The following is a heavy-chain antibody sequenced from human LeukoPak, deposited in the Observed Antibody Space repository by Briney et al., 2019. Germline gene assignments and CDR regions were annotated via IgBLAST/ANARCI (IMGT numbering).Heavy chain of an antibody. J-gene: IGHJ4*02. Sequence: GGSLRLSCAASGFTFSRYSMSWVRQAPGKGLEWVSSISSGSSYIYYADSVKGRFTISRDNAKNSLYLQMNSLRAEDTAVYYCARVDTAMVAGGGDYWGQGTLVTVSS. CDR2: ISSGSSYI. CDR1: GFTFSRYS. CDR3: ARVDTAMVAGGGDY. D-gene: IGHD5-18*01. V-gene: IGHV3-21*01.